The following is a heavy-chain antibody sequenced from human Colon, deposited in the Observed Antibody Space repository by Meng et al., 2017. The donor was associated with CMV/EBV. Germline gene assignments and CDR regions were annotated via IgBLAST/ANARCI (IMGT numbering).Heavy chain of an antibody. CDR3: ARGLDYFDW. V-gene: IGHV3-7*01. CDR1: GFIYSSYW. CDR2: IRQDGNEQ. D-gene: IGHD3-16*01. Sequence: GESLKISCAASGFIYSSYWMTWVRQAPGKGLEWVANIRQDGNEQEYADSVKGRFTISRDNAKNSLYLQMNSLRAEDTAVYYCARGLDYFDWWGQGTPVTVSS. J-gene: IGHJ4*02.